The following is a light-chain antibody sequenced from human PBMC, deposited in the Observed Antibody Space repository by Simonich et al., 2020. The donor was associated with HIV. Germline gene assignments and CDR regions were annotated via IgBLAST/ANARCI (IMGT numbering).Light chain of an antibody. V-gene: IGKV3-20*01. CDR1: QSVSSNF. Sequence: EIVLTQSPGTLSLSPGERATLSCRASQSVSSNFLAWYQQKPGLAPRLLIYGASSRATGIPDRFSGSGSGTDFTLTISSLQAEDVAVYYCQQYYSTPRTFGQGTKVEIK. CDR3: QQYYSTPRT. CDR2: GAS. J-gene: IGKJ1*01.